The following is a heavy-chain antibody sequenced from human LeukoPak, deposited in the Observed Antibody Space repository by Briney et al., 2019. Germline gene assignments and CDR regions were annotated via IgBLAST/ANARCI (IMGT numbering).Heavy chain of an antibody. Sequence: GASVKVSCKASGYTFTSYYMHWVRQAPGQGLEWVGVINPDAGGTGYAQKFQGRVTMTRDTSTSTVYMEVISLTSEDTAVYYCARDDSSTGIAAAGTLFDYWGQGTLVTVSS. D-gene: IGHD6-13*01. CDR3: ARDDSSTGIAAAGTLFDY. CDR2: INPDAGGT. CDR1: GYTFTSYY. V-gene: IGHV1-46*01. J-gene: IGHJ4*02.